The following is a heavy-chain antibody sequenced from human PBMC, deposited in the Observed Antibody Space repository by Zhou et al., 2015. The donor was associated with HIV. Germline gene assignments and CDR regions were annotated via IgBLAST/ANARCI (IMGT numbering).Heavy chain of an antibody. CDR3: ARDLRTTPLGWFAAFDI. CDR1: GYTFTSYG. V-gene: IGHV1-18*01. D-gene: IGHD3/OR15-3a*01. CDR2: ISAYNGNT. Sequence: QVQLVQSGAEVKKPGASVKVSCKASGYTFTSYGISWVRQAPGQGLEWMGWISAYNGNTNYAQKLQGRVTMTTDTSTSTAYMELSSLRSEDTAVYYCARDLRTTPLGWFAAFDIWGQGTMVTVSS. J-gene: IGHJ3*02.